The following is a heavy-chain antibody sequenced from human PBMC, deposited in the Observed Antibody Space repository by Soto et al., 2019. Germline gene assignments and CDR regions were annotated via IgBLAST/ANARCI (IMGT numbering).Heavy chain of an antibody. J-gene: IGHJ4*02. D-gene: IGHD5-12*01. CDR2: IKKKTDAETP. CDR1: GFTFSDAC. V-gene: IGHV3-15*01. Sequence: GGSLRLSCAASGFTFSDACMSWVRQAPGKGLEWVVLIKKKTDAETPDYAAPVNSRFTISSDDSKNTVSLHMSSLKPEDTAVYYCRTEWMDWGQGTLVTVSS. CDR3: RTEWMD.